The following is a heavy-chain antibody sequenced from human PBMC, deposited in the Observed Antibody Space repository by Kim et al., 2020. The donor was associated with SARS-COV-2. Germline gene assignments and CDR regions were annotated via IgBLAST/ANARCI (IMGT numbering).Heavy chain of an antibody. CDR1: GGTFSSYA. V-gene: IGHV1-69*13. Sequence: SVKVSCKASGGTFSSYAISWVRQAPGQGLEWMGGIIPIFGTANYAQKFQGRVTITADESTSTAYMELSSLRSEDTAVYYCARDYQQPRRQRYYGMDVWGQGTTVTVSS. J-gene: IGHJ6*02. D-gene: IGHD2-2*01. CDR3: ARDYQQPRRQRYYGMDV. CDR2: IIPIFGTA.